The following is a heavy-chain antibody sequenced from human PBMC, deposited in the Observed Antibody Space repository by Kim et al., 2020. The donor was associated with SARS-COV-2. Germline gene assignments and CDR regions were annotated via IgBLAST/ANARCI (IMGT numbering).Heavy chain of an antibody. CDR1: GFTFSSYA. CDR3: AKGLNTGLGEYARYYYYYGMDV. J-gene: IGHJ6*02. CDR2: ISGSGGST. D-gene: IGHD3-10*01. V-gene: IGHV3-23*01. Sequence: GGSLKLSCAASGFTFSSYAMSWVRQAPGKGLEWVSAISGSGGSTYYADSVKGRFTISRDNSKNTLYLQMNSLRAEDTAVYYCAKGLNTGLGEYARYYYYYGMDVWGQGTTVTVSS.